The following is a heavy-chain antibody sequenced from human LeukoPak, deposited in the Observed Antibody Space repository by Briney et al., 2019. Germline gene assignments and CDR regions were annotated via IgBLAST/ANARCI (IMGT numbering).Heavy chain of an antibody. Sequence: SSETLSLTCTVSGGSISSGGYYWSWIRQHPGKGLEWIGYIDYSGSTYYNPSLKSRVTISVNTSKNQFSLKLSSVPAADTAVYYCARALRSLRRDGYNYDFDYWGQGTLVTVSS. CDR1: GGSISSGGYY. CDR3: ARALRSLRRDGYNYDFDY. CDR2: IDYSGST. V-gene: IGHV4-31*03. J-gene: IGHJ4*02. D-gene: IGHD5-24*01.